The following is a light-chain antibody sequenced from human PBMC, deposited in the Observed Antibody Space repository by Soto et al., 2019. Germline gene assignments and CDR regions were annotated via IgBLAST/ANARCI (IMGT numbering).Light chain of an antibody. CDR2: DVS. CDR1: SSDVGGHNS. CDR3: SSYAGNNNYV. Sequence: QSVLTQPASVSGSPGQSITISCTGTSSDVGGHNSVSWYRQDPGKAPKLMIYDVSNRPSGVPDRFSGSKSGNTASLTVSGLQADDEADYYRSSYAGNNNYVFGTGTKVTVL. V-gene: IGLV2-8*01. J-gene: IGLJ1*01.